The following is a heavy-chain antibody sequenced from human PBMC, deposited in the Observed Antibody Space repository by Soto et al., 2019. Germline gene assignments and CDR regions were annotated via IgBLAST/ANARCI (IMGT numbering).Heavy chain of an antibody. CDR2: IYYSGST. CDR3: ARAEGRASRFDY. Sequence: PSETLSLTCTVSGGSISSGDYYWSWIRQPPGKGLEWIGYIYYSGSTYYNPSLKSRVTISVDTSKNQFSLKLSSVTAADTAVYYCARAEGRASRFDYWGQGTLVTVSS. D-gene: IGHD6-13*01. J-gene: IGHJ4*02. V-gene: IGHV4-30-4*01. CDR1: GGSISSGDYY.